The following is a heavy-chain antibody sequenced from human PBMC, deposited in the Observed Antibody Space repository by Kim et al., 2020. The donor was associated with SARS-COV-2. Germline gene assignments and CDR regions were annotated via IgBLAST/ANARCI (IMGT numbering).Heavy chain of an antibody. V-gene: IGHV1-24*01. CDR3: ATATSDRGVPDDYYYYYVVDV. J-gene: IGHJ6*02. D-gene: IGHD3-10*01. CDR2: FDPEDGET. CDR1: GYTLTELS. Sequence: ASVKVSCKVSGYTLTELSMHWVRQAPGKGLEWMGGFDPEDGETIYAQKFQGRVTMTEDTSTDTAYMELSSLRLEDTAVNYCATATSDRGVPDDYYYYYVVDVWGQGTTVTVSS.